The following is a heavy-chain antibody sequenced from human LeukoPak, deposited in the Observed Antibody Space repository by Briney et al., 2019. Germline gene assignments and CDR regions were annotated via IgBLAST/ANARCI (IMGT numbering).Heavy chain of an antibody. CDR2: IHHTGST. CDR1: GGAITNYY. D-gene: IGHD5-24*01. J-gene: IGHJ4*02. Sequence: SETLSLTCGVSGGAITNYYWNWIRQPPGKGLEWIGSIHHTGSTYYSPSLRSRVTISVDTSKKQFSLKLNSVTAADTAVYFCARITVGDGYNYFFDYWGQGTLVAVSS. CDR3: ARITVGDGYNYFFDY. V-gene: IGHV4-59*08.